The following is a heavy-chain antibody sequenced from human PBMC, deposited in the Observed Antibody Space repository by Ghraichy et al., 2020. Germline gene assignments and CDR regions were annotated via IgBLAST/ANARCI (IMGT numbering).Heavy chain of an antibody. V-gene: IGHV4-34*01. D-gene: IGHD3-22*01. CDR1: GGSFSGYY. Sequence: GSLSLTCAVYGGSFSGYYWSWIRQPPGKGLEWIGEINHSGSTNYNPSLKSRVTISVDTSKNQFSLKLSSVTAADTAVYYCARGRPYYYDSSGPPRGSYFQHWGQGTLVTVSS. CDR3: ARGRPYYYDSSGPPRGSYFQH. J-gene: IGHJ1*01. CDR2: INHSGST.